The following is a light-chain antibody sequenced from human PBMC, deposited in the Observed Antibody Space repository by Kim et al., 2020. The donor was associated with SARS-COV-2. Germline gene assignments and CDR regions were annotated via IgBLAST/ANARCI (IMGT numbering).Light chain of an antibody. CDR1: NIGSKN. CDR3: QVWDSSTGV. Sequence: SYELTQPLSVSVALGQTARITCGGNNIGSKNVHWYQQKPGQAPVLVIYRDSNRPSGIPERFSGSNSGNTATLTISRAQAGDEADYYCQVWDSSTGVFGGGTQQTVL. J-gene: IGLJ3*02. V-gene: IGLV3-9*01. CDR2: RDS.